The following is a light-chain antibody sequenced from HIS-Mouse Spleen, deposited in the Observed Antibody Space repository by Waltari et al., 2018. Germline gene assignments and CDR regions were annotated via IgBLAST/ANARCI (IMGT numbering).Light chain of an antibody. V-gene: IGLV3-21*03. CDR2: DDS. Sequence: SYVLTQPPSVSVAPGKTARITCGGNNIGSKSVHWYQQKPGQAPVLVVYDDSDRPSGITERFSGANSGNPATLTISRVEAGDEADHYCQVWDSSSDHVVFGGGTKLTVL. CDR3: QVWDSSSDHVV. CDR1: NIGSKS. J-gene: IGLJ2*01.